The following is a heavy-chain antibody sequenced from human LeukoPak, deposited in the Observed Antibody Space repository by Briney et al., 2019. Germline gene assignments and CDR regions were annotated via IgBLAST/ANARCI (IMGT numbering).Heavy chain of an antibody. Sequence: ASVKVSCKASGGTFSSYAISWVRQAPGQGLEWMGRIIPILGIANYAQKFQGRVTITADKSTSTAYMELSSLRSEDTAVYYCARGLSGKPNWFDPWGQGTLVTVSS. CDR3: ARGLSGKPNWFDP. V-gene: IGHV1-69*04. CDR1: GGTFSSYA. J-gene: IGHJ5*02. CDR2: IIPILGIA. D-gene: IGHD1-14*01.